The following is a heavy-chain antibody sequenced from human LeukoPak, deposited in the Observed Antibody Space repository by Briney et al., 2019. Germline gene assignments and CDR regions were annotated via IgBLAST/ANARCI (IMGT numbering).Heavy chain of an antibody. D-gene: IGHD2-15*01. CDR1: GYTFTSYY. CDR2: INPSGGST. V-gene: IGHV1-46*01. CDR3: ASNGYCSGGSCYLLDY. J-gene: IGHJ4*02. Sequence: ASVKVCCKASGYTFTSYYMHWVRQAPGQGLEWMGIINPSGGSTSYAQKFQGRVTMTRDTSTSTVYMELSSLRSEDTAVYYCASNGYCSGGSCYLLDYRGQGTLVTVSS.